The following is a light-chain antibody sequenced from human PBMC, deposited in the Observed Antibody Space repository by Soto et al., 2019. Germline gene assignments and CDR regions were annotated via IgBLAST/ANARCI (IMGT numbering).Light chain of an antibody. Sequence: EIVLTQSPGTLSLSPGERATLSCRASQSVRSSYLAWYQQKPGQAPRLLIYGASSRATGIPDRFSGSESGTDFTLTISRLEPEDFAVFYCHQYGSSPRTFGQGTKVEIK. V-gene: IGKV3-20*01. CDR2: GAS. CDR3: HQYGSSPRT. J-gene: IGKJ1*01. CDR1: QSVRSSY.